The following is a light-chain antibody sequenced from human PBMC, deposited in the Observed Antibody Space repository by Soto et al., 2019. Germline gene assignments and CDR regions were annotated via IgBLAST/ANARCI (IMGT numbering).Light chain of an antibody. V-gene: IGKV1-39*01. CDR3: QQSYSTTIT. CDR1: QSIASY. CDR2: AAS. Sequence: DVQMTQSPYSLSAFVGDRVTITCRASQSIASYLNWYQQKPGKAPKXXXYAASTLQSGVPSRFSGSGSGTDFTITISSLQNEDGATYFCQQSYSTTITFGQGTRLEIK. J-gene: IGKJ5*01.